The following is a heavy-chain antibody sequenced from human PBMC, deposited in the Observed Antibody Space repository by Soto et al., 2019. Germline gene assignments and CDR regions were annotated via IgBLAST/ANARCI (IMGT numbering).Heavy chain of an antibody. CDR2: IYHSGST. CDR3: ARDRTDSDYSFDY. D-gene: IGHD4-4*01. CDR1: GESISSIDYY. V-gene: IGHV4-30-4*01. J-gene: IGHJ4*02. Sequence: QVKLQESGPGRGKPSHTLSLTCSVSGESISSIDYYWSGFRQPQGKGLEWIGYIYHSGSTYYNPSLTRRITILADTTKSQFSMKLSSVTAADTGLYNCARDRTDSDYSFDYWGKGPLVPVSP.